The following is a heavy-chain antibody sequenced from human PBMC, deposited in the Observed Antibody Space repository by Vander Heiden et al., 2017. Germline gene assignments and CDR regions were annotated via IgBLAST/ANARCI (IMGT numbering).Heavy chain of an antibody. Sequence: EVQLLESGGDLVQPGGSLRLSCAASGFPFSHYAMSGVRQAPGKGLEWVPGITSTSVSTTYADSVRGRFTISRDNSRNTLYLQMDSLRAEDTAVYYCARLHYYDSGAYSPSDYWGQGTLVTVSS. CDR1: GFPFSHYA. D-gene: IGHD3-22*01. CDR3: ARLHYYDSGAYSPSDY. CDR2: ITSTSVST. V-gene: IGHV3-23*01. J-gene: IGHJ4*02.